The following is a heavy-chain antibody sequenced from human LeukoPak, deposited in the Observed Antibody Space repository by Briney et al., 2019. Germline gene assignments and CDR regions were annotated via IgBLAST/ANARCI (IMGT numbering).Heavy chain of an antibody. J-gene: IGHJ4*02. D-gene: IGHD3-9*01. CDR1: VFTFSTYG. V-gene: IGHV3-30*02. CDR3: GKSDPYDIPSGN. CDR2: MRSDGSDE. Sequence: GGSLTLSCPASVFTFSTYGMHWLRQPPGKGPEWVAFMRSDGSDERYADSVKGRFTISRDNSKNTLYLQMNTLRPEDTAVYYCGKSDPYDIPSGNWGKGTLVTVSS.